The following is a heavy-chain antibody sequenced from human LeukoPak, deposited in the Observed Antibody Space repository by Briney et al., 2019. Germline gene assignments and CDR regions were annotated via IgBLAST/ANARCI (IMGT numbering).Heavy chain of an antibody. J-gene: IGHJ6*03. CDR1: GFTFSDYY. D-gene: IGHD3-16*02. V-gene: IGHV3-11*04. CDR2: ISSSGSTI. CDR3: WRTYRHYYYYYYMDV. Sequence: GGSVRLSCAASGFTFSDYYMSWIRQAPGKGLEWVAYISSSGSTIYYAHSVKGRFTISRDNAKNSLYLQLNSLRAEDEAVYYWWRTYRHYYYYYYMDVWGKGTTVTVSS.